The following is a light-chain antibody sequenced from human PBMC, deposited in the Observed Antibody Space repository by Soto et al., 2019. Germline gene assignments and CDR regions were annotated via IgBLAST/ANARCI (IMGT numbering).Light chain of an antibody. J-gene: IGLJ3*02. CDR3: AAWDESLSGWV. Sequence: QSVLTQPASVSGSPGQSITISCTGTSSTVGGFNVVSWYQQHPGKAPKVIIYEGIKRPSGVSNRFSGSNSGSTASLAISGLQSEDEADYYCAAWDESLSGWVFGGGTKLTVL. V-gene: IGLV2-14*02. CDR1: SSTVGGFNV. CDR2: EGI.